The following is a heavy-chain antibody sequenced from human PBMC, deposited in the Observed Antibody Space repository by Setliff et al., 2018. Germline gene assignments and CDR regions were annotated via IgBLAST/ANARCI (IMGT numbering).Heavy chain of an antibody. V-gene: IGHV1-69*13. J-gene: IGHJ5*02. CDR2: IIPIFGTA. Sequence: GSSVKVSCKASGYTFTSYGISWVRQAPGPGLERMGGIIPIFGTANFAKKFQGRVTITADESTSTAYMELSSLRAADTAVYYCAREDQQLVWFDPWGQGTLVTVSS. CDR1: GYTFTSYG. D-gene: IGHD6-13*01. CDR3: AREDQQLVWFDP.